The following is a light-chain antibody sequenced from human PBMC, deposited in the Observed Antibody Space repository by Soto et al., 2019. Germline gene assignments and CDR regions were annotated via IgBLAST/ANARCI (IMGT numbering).Light chain of an antibody. Sequence: EVVMTQSPATLSVSPGERATLSCRASQSVSSNLAWFQQIPGQAPRLLMYGASTRATSIPARFSGTGSGTDFTLTISSLQSEDFAVYYCQQYNNWPRTFGQGTKVEIK. CDR2: GAS. CDR1: QSVSSN. V-gene: IGKV3-15*01. CDR3: QQYNNWPRT. J-gene: IGKJ1*01.